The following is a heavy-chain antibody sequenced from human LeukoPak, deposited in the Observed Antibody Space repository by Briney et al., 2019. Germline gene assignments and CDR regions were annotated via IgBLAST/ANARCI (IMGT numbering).Heavy chain of an antibody. Sequence: GGSLRLSCAASGFDVKSHDIHWVRQPIGKGLEWVSSIESPRDIYYAGSVKGWFTISREDAENSVYLQMNNLRVEDTAIYYCAKVRRSVAYDYWGRGTLVTVSS. CDR1: GFDVKSHD. V-gene: IGHV3-13*01. J-gene: IGHJ4*02. CDR2: IESPRDI. CDR3: AKVRRSVAYDY.